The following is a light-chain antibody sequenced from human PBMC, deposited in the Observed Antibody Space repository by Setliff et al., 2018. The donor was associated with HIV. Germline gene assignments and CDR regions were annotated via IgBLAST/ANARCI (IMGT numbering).Light chain of an antibody. CDR1: STDVGGYGY. CDR3: CSYAGSYSFAV. J-gene: IGLJ3*02. V-gene: IGLV2-11*01. CDR2: DVI. Sequence: QSALTQPRSVSASPGQSVTISCTGSSTDVGGYGYVSWYQQHPGKAPKLLIYDVIKRPSGVPDRFSGSRSGNTASLTISGLQAEDDADYYCCSYAGSYSFAVVGGGTK.